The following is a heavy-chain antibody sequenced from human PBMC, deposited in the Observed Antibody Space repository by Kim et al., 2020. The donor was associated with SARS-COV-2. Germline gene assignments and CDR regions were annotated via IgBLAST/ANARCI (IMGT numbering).Heavy chain of an antibody. V-gene: IGHV3-23*01. J-gene: IGHJ1*01. CDR1: GFTFISYA. CDR3: AKDRHCSGGSCFAEYFQH. D-gene: IGHD2-15*01. Sequence: GGSLRLSCAASGFTFISYAMSWVRQAPGKGLEWVSAISGSGGSTYYADSVKGRFTISRDNSKNTLYLQMNSLRAEDTAVYYCAKDRHCSGGSCFAEYFQHWGQGTLVTVSS. CDR2: ISGSGGST.